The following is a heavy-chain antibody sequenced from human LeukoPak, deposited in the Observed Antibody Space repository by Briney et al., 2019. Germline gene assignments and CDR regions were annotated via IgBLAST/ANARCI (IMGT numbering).Heavy chain of an antibody. CDR2: ISSDGGSP. CDR1: GFTFSSYA. Sequence: GGSLRLSCSASGFTFSSYAMHWVRQAPGKGLEYVSAISSDGGSPYYADSVKGRFTVSRDNSKNTLYLQMNSLRAEDTAVYYCAKEVLVYYDSSGSYFDYWGQGTLVTVSS. V-gene: IGHV3-64*04. CDR3: AKEVLVYYDSSGSYFDY. J-gene: IGHJ4*02. D-gene: IGHD3-22*01.